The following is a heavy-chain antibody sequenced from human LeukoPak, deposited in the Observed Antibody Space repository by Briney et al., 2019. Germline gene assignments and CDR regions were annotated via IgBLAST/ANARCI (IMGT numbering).Heavy chain of an antibody. CDR2: IIPFIGVT. V-gene: IGHV1-69*02. J-gene: IGHJ5*02. Sequence: SVKVSCKASGGTFSSHTINWVRQAPGQGLEWMGRIIPFIGVTKYAQKFQARVTITADKSTSTAYMELSSLKSEDTAVYYCARGYCTSTTCYMYNWLDPWGQGTLVTVSS. CDR3: ARGYCTSTTCYMYNWLDP. CDR1: GGTFSSHT. D-gene: IGHD2-2*02.